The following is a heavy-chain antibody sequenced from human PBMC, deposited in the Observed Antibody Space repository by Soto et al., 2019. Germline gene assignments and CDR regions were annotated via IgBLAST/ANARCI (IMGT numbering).Heavy chain of an antibody. CDR1: GGTFSSYA. V-gene: IGHV1-69*06. CDR2: IIPIFGTA. J-gene: IGHJ5*02. CDR3: ARVYCSGGSCYSSWFDH. Sequence: QVQLVQSGAEVKKPGSSVKVSCKASGGTFSSYAISWVRQAPGQGLEWMGGIIPIFGTANYAQKFQGRVTITADKSTSTAYMELSSLRSEDTAVYYCARVYCSGGSCYSSWFDHWGQGTLVTVSS. D-gene: IGHD2-15*01.